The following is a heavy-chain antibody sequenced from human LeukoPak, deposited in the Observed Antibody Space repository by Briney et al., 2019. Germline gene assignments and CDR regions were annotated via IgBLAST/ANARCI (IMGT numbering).Heavy chain of an antibody. D-gene: IGHD3-3*01. CDR3: AKRWDYDFWSGYPPRDWFDP. V-gene: IGHV3-23*01. CDR2: ISGSGGST. Sequence: GGSLRLSCAASGFTFIIYAMSWGRQSPGKGLEWVSSISGSGGSTYYPDSVEGRFTSSRDSSKNALYVHMNSLRAEDTAVYYCAKRWDYDFWSGYPPRDWFDPWGQGTLVTVSS. CDR1: GFTFIIYA. J-gene: IGHJ5*02.